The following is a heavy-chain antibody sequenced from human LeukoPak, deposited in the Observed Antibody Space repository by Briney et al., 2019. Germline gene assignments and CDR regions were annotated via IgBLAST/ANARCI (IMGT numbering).Heavy chain of an antibody. Sequence: GASVKVSCKASGGTFSSYAISWVRQAPGQGLEWMGRIIPIFGTANYAQKFQGRVTITADKSTSTAYMELSSLRSEDTAVYYCARVGYCSGGSRTWVCDYWGQGTLVTVSS. D-gene: IGHD2-15*01. CDR1: GGTFSSYA. CDR3: ARVGYCSGGSRTWVCDY. V-gene: IGHV1-69*06. J-gene: IGHJ4*02. CDR2: IIPIFGTA.